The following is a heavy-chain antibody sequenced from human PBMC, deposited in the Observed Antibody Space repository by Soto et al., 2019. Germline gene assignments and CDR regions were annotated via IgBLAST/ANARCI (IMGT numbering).Heavy chain of an antibody. CDR3: ARDHCSSTSCYSAVDY. V-gene: IGHV1-18*04. CDR2: ISAYNGNT. CDR1: GYTFTSYG. J-gene: IGHJ4*02. Sequence: GASVKVSCKASGYTFTSYGISWVRQAPGQGREGMGWISAYNGNTNYAQKLQGRVTMTTDTSTSTAYMELRSLRSDDTAMYYCARDHCSSTSCYSAVDYWGQGTLVTVSS. D-gene: IGHD2-2*02.